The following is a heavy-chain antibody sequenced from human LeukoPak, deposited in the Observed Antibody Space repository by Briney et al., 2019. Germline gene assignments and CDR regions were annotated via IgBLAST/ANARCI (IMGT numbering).Heavy chain of an antibody. D-gene: IGHD6-13*01. J-gene: IGHJ5*02. CDR1: GFTFSSYA. Sequence: GGSLRLSRAASGFTFSSYAMSWVRQAPGKGLEWVSGISGSGGTTYYADSVKGRFTISRDNSKNTLYLQMNSLRAEDTAVYFCAKDQGMAAAGTNSNWFDPWGQGALVTVSS. V-gene: IGHV3-23*01. CDR3: AKDQGMAAAGTNSNWFDP. CDR2: ISGSGGTT.